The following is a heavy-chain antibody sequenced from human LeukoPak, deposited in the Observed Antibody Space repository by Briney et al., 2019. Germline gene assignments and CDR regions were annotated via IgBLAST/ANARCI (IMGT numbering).Heavy chain of an antibody. V-gene: IGHV1-46*01. D-gene: IGHD3-22*01. CDR3: ARARYDSSASSALPQKVQIYFDY. CDR1: GYTFTCYY. J-gene: IGHJ4*02. CDR2: INPSGGST. Sequence: ASVKVSCKASGYTFTCYYMHGVRQAPGQGLEWMGIINPSGGSTSYAQKFQGRVTMTRDTSTSTVYMELSSLRSEDTAVYYCARARYDSSASSALPQKVQIYFDYWGQGTLVTVSS.